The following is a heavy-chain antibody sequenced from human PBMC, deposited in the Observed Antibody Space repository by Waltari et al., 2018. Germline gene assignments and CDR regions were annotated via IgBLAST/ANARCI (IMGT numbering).Heavy chain of an antibody. CDR1: GFTFSSYA. Sequence: EVQLLESGGGVVQPGGSLRLSCAASGFTFSSYAMSWVRQAPGKGLGWVSAISGRGGGTYYADSGKGRFTISRDNSKDTLYLQMNSRRAEDTAVYYCAKDGGSSWLGYWFDPWGQGTLVTVSS. V-gene: IGHV3-23*01. J-gene: IGHJ5*02. CDR3: AKDGGSSWLGYWFDP. CDR2: ISGRGGGT. D-gene: IGHD6-13*01.